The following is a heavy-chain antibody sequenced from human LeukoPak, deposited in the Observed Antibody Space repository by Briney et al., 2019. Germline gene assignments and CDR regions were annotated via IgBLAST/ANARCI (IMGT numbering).Heavy chain of an antibody. Sequence: ASVKVSCKASGYTFTSYDINWVRQATGQGLEWMGWMNPNSGNTGYAQKFQGRVTMTRNTSISTAYMELSSLRSEDTAVYYCARSTAAQTKYYYYMDVWGKGTTVTVSS. D-gene: IGHD2-2*01. CDR2: MNPNSGNT. J-gene: IGHJ6*03. V-gene: IGHV1-8*01. CDR1: GYTFTSYD. CDR3: ARSTAAQTKYYYYMDV.